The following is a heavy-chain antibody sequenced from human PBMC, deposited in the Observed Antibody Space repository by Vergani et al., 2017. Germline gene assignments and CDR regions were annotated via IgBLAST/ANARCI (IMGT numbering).Heavy chain of an antibody. CDR3: AKDTSSSSEPFDY. J-gene: IGHJ4*02. CDR2: ISGSGGST. CDR1: GFTFSSYA. D-gene: IGHD6-6*01. V-gene: IGHV3-23*01. Sequence: EVQLLESGGGLVQPGGSLRLSCAASGFTFSSYAMSWVRQAPGKGLEWVSAISGSGGSTYYADSVKGRFTISRDNSKNTLYLQMNSLRAEDTAVDYCAKDTSSSSEPFDYWGEGTLVTVSS.